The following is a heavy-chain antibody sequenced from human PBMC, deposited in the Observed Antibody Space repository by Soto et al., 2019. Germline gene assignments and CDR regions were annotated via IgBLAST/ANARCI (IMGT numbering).Heavy chain of an antibody. CDR3: AREGYYDSSGYYPSWFDP. D-gene: IGHD3-22*01. CDR1: GGTFSSYA. V-gene: IGHV1-69*06. Sequence: ASVKVSCKASGGTFSSYAISWVRQAPGQGLEWMGGIIPIFGTANYAQKFQGRVTITADKSTSTAYMELSSLRSEDTAVYYCAREGYYDSSGYYPSWFDPWGQGTLVTVSS. J-gene: IGHJ5*02. CDR2: IIPIFGTA.